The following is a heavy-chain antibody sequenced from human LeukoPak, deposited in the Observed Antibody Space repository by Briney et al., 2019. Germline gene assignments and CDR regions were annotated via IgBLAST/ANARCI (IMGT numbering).Heavy chain of an antibody. CDR1: GGSVSSGSYY. Sequence: SETLSLTCTVSGGSVSSGSYYWSWIRQPPGKGLEWIGYIYYSGSTNYNPSLKGRVTISVDTSKNQFSLKLSSVTAADTAVYYCATEYSSSWYNWFDPWGQGTLVTVSS. D-gene: IGHD6-13*01. J-gene: IGHJ5*02. CDR2: IYYSGST. CDR3: ATEYSSSWYNWFDP. V-gene: IGHV4-61*01.